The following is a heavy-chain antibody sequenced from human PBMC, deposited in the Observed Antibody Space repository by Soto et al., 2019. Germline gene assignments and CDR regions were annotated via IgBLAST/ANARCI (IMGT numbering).Heavy chain of an antibody. J-gene: IGHJ4*02. V-gene: IGHV4-31*03. D-gene: IGHD2-15*01. CDR2: LYYRRST. Sequence: QVQLQESGPGLVEPSQTLSLTCTVSGASISRGGHYWSWIRQHPGKGLEWIGYLYYRRSTYYNPARTSRVTISVDTSKNQFSLNLSSVTAADTAVYYCARDRPWSPGNFDYWGQGTLVTVSS. CDR1: GASISRGGHY. CDR3: ARDRPWSPGNFDY.